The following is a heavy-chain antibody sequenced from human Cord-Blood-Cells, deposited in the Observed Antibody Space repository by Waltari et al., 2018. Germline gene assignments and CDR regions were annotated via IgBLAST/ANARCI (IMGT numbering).Heavy chain of an antibody. CDR3: AKDPDYDILTGYYWFDP. V-gene: IGHV3-23*04. CDR2: ISGSGGST. J-gene: IGHJ5*02. CDR1: GFTFSSYA. Sequence: EVQLVESGGGLVQPGGSLRLSCAASGFTFSSYAMSWGRQAPGTGLEWVSAISGSGGSTYYADSVKGRFTISRDNSKNTLYLQMNSLRAEDTAVYYCAKDPDYDILTGYYWFDPWGQGTLVTVSS. D-gene: IGHD3-9*01.